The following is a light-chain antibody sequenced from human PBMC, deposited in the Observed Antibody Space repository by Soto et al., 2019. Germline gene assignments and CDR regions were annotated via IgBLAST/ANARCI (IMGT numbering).Light chain of an antibody. J-gene: IGKJ1*01. CDR2: KAS. Sequence: DIHMTQSPSTLSASLGDRVTITCLSSQSISSWLAWYQQKPGKAPKLLIYKASSLESGVPSRFSGSGSGTEFTLTISSLQPDDFATYYCQQYNSYSPWTFGQGTKVDIK. CDR1: QSISSW. CDR3: QQYNSYSPWT. V-gene: IGKV1-5*03.